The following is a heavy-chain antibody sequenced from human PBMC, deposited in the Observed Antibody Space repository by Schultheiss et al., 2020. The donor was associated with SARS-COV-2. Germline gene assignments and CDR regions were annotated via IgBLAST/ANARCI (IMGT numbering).Heavy chain of an antibody. Sequence: SETLSLTCTFSGGSISSGGYYWSWIRQHPGKGLEWIGSIYHSGSTYYNPSLKSRVTISVVTSKNQFSLKLSSVTAADTAVYYCARDYDILTGYSDYWGQGTLVTVSS. D-gene: IGHD3-9*01. V-gene: IGHV4-39*07. J-gene: IGHJ4*02. CDR2: IYHSGST. CDR3: ARDYDILTGYSDY. CDR1: GGSISSGGYY.